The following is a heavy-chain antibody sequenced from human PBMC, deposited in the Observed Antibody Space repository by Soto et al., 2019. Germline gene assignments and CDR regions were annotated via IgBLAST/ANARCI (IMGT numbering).Heavy chain of an antibody. Sequence: EVQLVESGGGLVQPGGSLRLSCAASGFTFSSYWMTWVRQAPGKGLEWVANVKQDASKTYHVDSVKGRFTISRDNAKSSLYLQVNSLRAEDTALYYWAQDWSCPNDYWGQGTLVAVSS. J-gene: IGHJ4*02. CDR3: AQDWSCPNDY. CDR1: GFTFSSYW. CDR2: VKQDASKT. V-gene: IGHV3-7*01.